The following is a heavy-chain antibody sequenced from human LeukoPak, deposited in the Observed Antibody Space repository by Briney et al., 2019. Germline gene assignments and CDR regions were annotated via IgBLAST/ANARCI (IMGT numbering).Heavy chain of an antibody. CDR3: ARDIGVLTGSGYFDY. D-gene: IGHD4/OR15-4a*01. Sequence: PSETLSLTCTVSGGSISSYYWSWIRQPPGKGLEWIGYIYYSESTNYNPSLKSRVTISVDTSKNQFSLKLSSVTAADTAVYYCARDIGVLTGSGYFDYWGQGTLVTVSS. V-gene: IGHV4-59*01. CDR1: GGSISSYY. J-gene: IGHJ4*02. CDR2: IYYSEST.